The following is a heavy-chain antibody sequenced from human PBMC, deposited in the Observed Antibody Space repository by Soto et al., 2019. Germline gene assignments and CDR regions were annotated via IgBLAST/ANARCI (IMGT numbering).Heavy chain of an antibody. D-gene: IGHD6-13*01. J-gene: IGHJ4*02. CDR2: IVPIYRTA. V-gene: IGHV1-69*13. CDR1: GGTFSSYR. CDR3: VRDSGAKLSSS. Sequence: SVKVSCKASGGTFSSYRINWVRQAPGQGLEWVGGIVPIYRTADYAQKFQGRVTITADESARTFYMELRSLKSQDTAFYYCVRDSGAKLSSSWGQGTLVTVSS.